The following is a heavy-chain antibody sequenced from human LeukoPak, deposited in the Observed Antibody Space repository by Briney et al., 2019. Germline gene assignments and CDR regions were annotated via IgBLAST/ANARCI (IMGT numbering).Heavy chain of an antibody. J-gene: IGHJ6*03. CDR1: GGSISSSSYY. V-gene: IGHV4-39*07. CDR2: IYYSGST. D-gene: IGHD3-10*01. CDR3: ARAPMVRGVILAYYMDV. Sequence: SETLSLTCTVSGGSISSSSYYWGWIRQPPGKGLEWIVSIYYSGSTYYNSSLKSRVTISVDTSKNQFSLKLSSVTAADTAVYYCARAPMVRGVILAYYMDVWGKGTTVTVSS.